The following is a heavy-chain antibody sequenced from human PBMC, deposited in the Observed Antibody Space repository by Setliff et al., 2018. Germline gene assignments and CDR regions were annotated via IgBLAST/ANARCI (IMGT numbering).Heavy chain of an antibody. D-gene: IGHD6-13*01. CDR2: IIPPFGTT. CDR1: GGTFSNIG. Sequence: AVKVSCKASGGTFSNIGISWVRQAPGQGLEWMGGIIPPFGTTNYAQEFQGRVTITTDEPTNTAYMELSSLRSEDTAHYYFATGSLAIAGTGHWGQGTLVTVSS. CDR3: ATGSLAIAGTGH. V-gene: IGHV1-69*05. J-gene: IGHJ4*02.